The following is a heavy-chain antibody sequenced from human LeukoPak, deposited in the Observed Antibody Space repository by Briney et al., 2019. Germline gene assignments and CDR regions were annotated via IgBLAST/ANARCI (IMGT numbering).Heavy chain of an antibody. CDR3: ARVTGYMVEDYFDY. CDR2: IYYSGSA. J-gene: IGHJ4*02. CDR1: GFTFSNYT. V-gene: IGHV4-59*01. D-gene: IGHD6-13*01. Sequence: GSLRLSCAASGFTFSNYTMNWVRQPPGKGLEWIGYIYYSGSANHHPSLKSRVTISVDTSKNRFSLRLSSVTAADTAVYYCARVTGYMVEDYFDYWGQGTLVTVSS.